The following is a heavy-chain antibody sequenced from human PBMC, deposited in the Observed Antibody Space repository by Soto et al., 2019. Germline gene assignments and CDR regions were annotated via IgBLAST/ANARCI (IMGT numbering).Heavy chain of an antibody. Sequence: QVQLVQSGAEVKNPGASVKVSCKASGYTFTSYAMHWVRQAPGQRLEWMGWINAGNGNTKYSQKFQGRVIITRDTSASTAYMELGRMRSEETAVYSLASSLSTMVPYGMDVWGQGTTCTVAS. D-gene: IGHD3-10*01. V-gene: IGHV1-3*01. CDR1: GYTFTSYA. CDR3: ASSLSTMVPYGMDV. CDR2: INAGNGNT. J-gene: IGHJ6*02.